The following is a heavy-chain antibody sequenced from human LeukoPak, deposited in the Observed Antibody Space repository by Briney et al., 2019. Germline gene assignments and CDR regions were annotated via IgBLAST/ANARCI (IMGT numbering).Heavy chain of an antibody. D-gene: IGHD1-26*01. J-gene: IGHJ6*02. CDR3: AKDREYSGSYRPGPTPYYYGMDV. V-gene: IGHV3-23*01. CDR1: GFTFPGYA. CDR2: DSHSGNT. Sequence: GRSLGLSCAASGFTFPGYAMSWVRQASGKGLECVSTDSHSGNTYYADSVTGRFTISRDNSKNTLYLQMNSLRAEDTAVFYCAKDREYSGSYRPGPTPYYYGMDVWGQGTTVTVSS.